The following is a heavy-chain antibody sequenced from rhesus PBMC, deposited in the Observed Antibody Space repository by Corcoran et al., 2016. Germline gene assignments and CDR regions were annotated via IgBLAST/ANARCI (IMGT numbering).Heavy chain of an antibody. Sequence: QVQLQESGPGLVKPSETLSLTCSVSVYPLRPGPFWGWLHQPPGKGLEYIGYFSGPTGSSYYYNSSLESRGTISKDTSTNMFFLTLSSVTAADTAVYFCVRGTPPDNWGQGVLVTVSS. CDR1: VYPLRPGPF. J-gene: IGHJ4*01. V-gene: IGHV4-99*01. CDR2: FSGPTGSS. D-gene: IGHD5-42*01. CDR3: VRGTPPDN.